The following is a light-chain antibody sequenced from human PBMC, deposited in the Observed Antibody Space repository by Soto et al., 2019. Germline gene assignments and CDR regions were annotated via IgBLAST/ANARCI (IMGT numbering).Light chain of an antibody. Sequence: EIVLTPSPGTLSLSPGERATLSCRASQSIRSSHLAWYQQKPGQAPRVLIYATSSRATGIPDRFSGSGSGTDFTLTISRLEPEDFAVYHCQQYDSLPLTFGGGTKVDIK. V-gene: IGKV3-20*01. CDR1: QSIRSSH. J-gene: IGKJ4*01. CDR2: ATS. CDR3: QQYDSLPLT.